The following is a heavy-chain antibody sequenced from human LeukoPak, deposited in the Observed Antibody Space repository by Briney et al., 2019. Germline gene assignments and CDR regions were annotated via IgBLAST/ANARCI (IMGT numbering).Heavy chain of an antibody. CDR3: ARARGSWYRALDI. Sequence: PGGSLRLSCAASGFIFDDYGMSWVRQAPGKGLEWVSGINWKGETTGYADSVKGRFTISRDNAKNSPYLQMNSLRAEDTALYYCARARGSWYRALDIWGQGTMVTVSS. CDR2: INWKGETT. CDR1: GFIFDDYG. D-gene: IGHD6-13*01. J-gene: IGHJ3*02. V-gene: IGHV3-20*04.